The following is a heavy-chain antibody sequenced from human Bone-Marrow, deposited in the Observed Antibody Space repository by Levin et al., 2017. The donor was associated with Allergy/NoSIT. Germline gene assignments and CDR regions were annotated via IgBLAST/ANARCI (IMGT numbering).Heavy chain of an antibody. CDR2: IYPGDSDT. V-gene: IGHV5-51*01. J-gene: IGHJ1*01. Sequence: GESLKISCKGSGYSFTTYWIGWVRQMPGKGLEWMGIIYPGDSDTRYSPFFQGQVTISADKSISTAYVQRSSLKASDTPMYCCAIAAGGTRYFQHWGQGTLVTVSS. D-gene: IGHD6-13*01. CDR3: AIAAGGTRYFQH. CDR1: GYSFTTYW.